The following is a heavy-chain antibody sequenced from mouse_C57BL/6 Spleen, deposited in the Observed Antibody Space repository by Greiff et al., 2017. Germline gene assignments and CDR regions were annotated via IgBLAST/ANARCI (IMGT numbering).Heavy chain of an antibody. V-gene: IGHV1-52*01. D-gene: IGHD1-1*01. J-gene: IGHJ3*01. CDR3: ALYVTPFAY. CDR1: GYTFTSYW. CDR2: IDPSDSDT. Sequence: QVQLQQPGAELVRPGSSVKLSCKASGYTFTSYWMHWVKQRPIQGLEWIGNIDPSDSDTHYNQKFKDKATLTVDKSSSTAYMQLSSRTSEDSAVYYCALYVTPFAYWGQGTLVTVSA.